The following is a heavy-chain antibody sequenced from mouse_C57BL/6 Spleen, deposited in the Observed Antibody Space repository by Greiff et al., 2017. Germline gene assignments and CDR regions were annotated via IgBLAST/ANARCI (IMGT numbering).Heavy chain of an antibody. D-gene: IGHD1-1*01. CDR2: VNPYNGGI. CDR3: AISLGYYDDQYYFDY. CDR1: GFTFTDYY. Sequence: EVKLQQSGPVLVKPGPSVKISCKASGFTFTDYYMHWVKQSHGKSLEWIGLVNPYNGGISYNQKLKGQATLTVDTSSSTSYMGLNSLTSEGSAVYYWAISLGYYDDQYYFDYWGQGTTLTVSS. V-gene: IGHV1-36*01. J-gene: IGHJ2*01.